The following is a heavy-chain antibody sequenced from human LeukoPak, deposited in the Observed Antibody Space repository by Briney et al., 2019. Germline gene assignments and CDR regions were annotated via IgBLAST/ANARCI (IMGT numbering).Heavy chain of an antibody. CDR3: ARTYRGSPFDY. D-gene: IGHD4-11*01. CDR2: IYYSGST. Sequence: WIGYIYYSGSTNYNPSLKSRVTISVDTSKNQFSLKLSSVTAADTAVYYCARTYRGSPFDYWGQGTLVTVSS. V-gene: IGHV4-59*01. J-gene: IGHJ4*02.